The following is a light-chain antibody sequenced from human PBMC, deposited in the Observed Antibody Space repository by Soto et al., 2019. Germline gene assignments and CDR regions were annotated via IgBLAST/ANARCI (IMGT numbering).Light chain of an antibody. CDR3: QHSISYPQT. V-gene: IGKV1-16*01. CDR2: DAS. J-gene: IGKJ1*01. Sequence: DFHMSRSPSSLSATLGERVTTTCRASQSISNLLNWFQHKPWNAPKVLISDASTLQSGVPPRFSGSESGTEFTLTISTLQPDDFATYYCQHSISYPQTVGQGTKGEIK. CDR1: QSISNL.